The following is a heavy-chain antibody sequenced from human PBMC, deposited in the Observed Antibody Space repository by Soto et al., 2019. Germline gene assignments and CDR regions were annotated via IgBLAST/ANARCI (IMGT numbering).Heavy chain of an antibody. CDR3: ARVGYCHSGFCPNFDY. CDR2: INGDGYST. D-gene: IGHD2-15*01. Sequence: EVQLVESGGGLVQPGGSLRLSCAASGFTFSSYWMHWVRQAPGKGLVWVSRINGDGYSTSHADSVKGRFTISRDNAKNTLYLQLNSLRDEDTAVYYCARVGYCHSGFCPNFDYWGQGTLATVSS. CDR1: GFTFSSYW. J-gene: IGHJ4*02. V-gene: IGHV3-74*01.